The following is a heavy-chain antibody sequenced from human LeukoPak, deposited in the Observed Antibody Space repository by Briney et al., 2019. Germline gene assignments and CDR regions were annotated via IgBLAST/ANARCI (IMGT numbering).Heavy chain of an antibody. V-gene: IGHV3-23*01. CDR3: AKELGTHYWYFDL. Sequence: PGGSLRLSCAASGFTFSGYALNWVRQAPGKGLEWVSLITGSGNFVDYADSVKGRFTISRGNSKNTLYLQMDSLRAEDTAVYYCAKELGTHYWYFDLWGRGTLVTVSS. CDR1: GFTFSGYA. J-gene: IGHJ2*01. CDR2: ITGSGNFV. D-gene: IGHD3-16*01.